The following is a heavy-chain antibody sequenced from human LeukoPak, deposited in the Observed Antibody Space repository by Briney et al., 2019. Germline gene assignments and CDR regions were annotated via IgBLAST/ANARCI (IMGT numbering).Heavy chain of an antibody. J-gene: IGHJ3*02. D-gene: IGHD3-10*01. CDR3: ARDLRGPNDAFDI. CDR2: INPDSGAT. Sequence: GASVKVSCKASGYTFTGYYMHWVRQAPGQGLEWIGWINPDSGATTFAQKFQDRVTMTRDTSISTGYMELSRLTSDDTAVYYCARDLRGPNDAFDIWGQGTVVTVSS. CDR1: GYTFTGYY. V-gene: IGHV1-2*02.